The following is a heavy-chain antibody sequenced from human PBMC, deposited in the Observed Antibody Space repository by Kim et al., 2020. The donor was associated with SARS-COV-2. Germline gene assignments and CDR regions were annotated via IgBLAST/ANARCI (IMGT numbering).Heavy chain of an antibody. V-gene: IGHV3-33*08. Sequence: GGSLRLSCAASGFTFNNYGMHWVRQAPGKGLEWVAVIWNDGSSKYYADSVKGRFTISRDNSKNTLYLQMNSLRAEDTAVYYCARAEMAEVLNYFDYWGQGSLVSVSS. CDR3: ARAEMAEVLNYFDY. J-gene: IGHJ4*02. D-gene: IGHD3-9*01. CDR1: GFTFNNYG. CDR2: IWNDGSSK.